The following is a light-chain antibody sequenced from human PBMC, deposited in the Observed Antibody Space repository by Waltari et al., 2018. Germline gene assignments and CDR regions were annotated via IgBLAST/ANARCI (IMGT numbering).Light chain of an antibody. CDR2: GVT. V-gene: IGLV3-21*02. J-gene: IGLJ2*01. CDR3: QVWDRTTDHPVV. Sequence: SYVLTQPPSVSVAPGQTARITCGGDNIGSISVHWYQQKPGQAPVLVVYGVTDRPSGIPEGFSGFKYGNTATLTSSRVEAGDEADFYCQVWDRTTDHPVVIGGGTKLTVL. CDR1: NIGSIS.